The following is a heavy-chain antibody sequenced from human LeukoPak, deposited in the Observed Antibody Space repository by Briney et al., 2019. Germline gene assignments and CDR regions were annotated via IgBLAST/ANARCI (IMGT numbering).Heavy chain of an antibody. CDR1: GYTLTGYH. Sequence: GASVKVSCKASGYTLTGYHMHWERQAPGQGLEWMGRINPNSGDTNSAQKFHGRVAMTRDTSISTAFMELTRLRSDDTAVYYCARDYCSSTSCLFDYWGQGTLVTVSS. J-gene: IGHJ4*02. D-gene: IGHD2-2*01. CDR3: ARDYCSSTSCLFDY. CDR2: INPNSGDT. V-gene: IGHV1-2*06.